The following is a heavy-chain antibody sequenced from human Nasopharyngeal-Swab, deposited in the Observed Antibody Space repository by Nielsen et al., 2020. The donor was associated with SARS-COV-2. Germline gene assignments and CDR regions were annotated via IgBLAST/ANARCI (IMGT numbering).Heavy chain of an antibody. V-gene: IGHV5-10-1*01. J-gene: IGHJ5*02. Sequence: GESLKISCKGSGYSFTSYWISWVRQMPGKGLEWIGRIDPSDSYTNYSPSFQGHVTISADKSISTAYLQWSSLKASDTAMYYCARHDYSNYNWFDPWGQGTLVTVSS. CDR2: IDPSDSYT. D-gene: IGHD4-11*01. CDR3: ARHDYSNYNWFDP. CDR1: GYSFTSYW.